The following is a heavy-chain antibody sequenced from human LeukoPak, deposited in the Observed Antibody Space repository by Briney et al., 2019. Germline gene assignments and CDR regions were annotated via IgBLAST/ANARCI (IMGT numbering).Heavy chain of an antibody. CDR1: GYTFTSYA. J-gene: IGHJ4*02. D-gene: IGHD3-3*01. V-gene: IGHV1-3*01. Sequence: ASVKVSCKASGYTFTSYAMHWVRQAPGQRLEWMVWINAGNGNTKYSQKFQGRVTMTRDTSISTAYMELSRLRSDDTAVYYCAREGVLRFLEWLLPFDYWGQGTLVTVSS. CDR2: INAGNGNT. CDR3: AREGVLRFLEWLLPFDY.